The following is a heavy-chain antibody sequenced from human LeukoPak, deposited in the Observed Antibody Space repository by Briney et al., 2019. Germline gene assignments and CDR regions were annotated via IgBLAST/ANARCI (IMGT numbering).Heavy chain of an antibody. Sequence: KPSQTLSLTCTVSGGSISSGGYYWSWIRQHPGQGLEWIGYIYYSGSTYYNPSLKSRVTISVDTSKNQFSLKLSSVTAADTAVYYCARDGSNDYYGSGSYLTNWGQGTLVTVSS. J-gene: IGHJ4*02. D-gene: IGHD3-10*01. CDR3: ARDGSNDYYGSGSYLTN. CDR2: IYYSGST. CDR1: GGSISSGGYY. V-gene: IGHV4-31*03.